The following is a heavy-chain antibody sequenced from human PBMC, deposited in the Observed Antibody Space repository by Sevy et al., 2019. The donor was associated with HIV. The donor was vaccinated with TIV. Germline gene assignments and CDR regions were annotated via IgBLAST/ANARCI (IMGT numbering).Heavy chain of an antibody. CDR3: ARDLPPSATTVTHFDY. CDR2: ISNSGTTI. D-gene: IGHD4-17*01. J-gene: IGHJ4*02. CDR1: GFTFSSYE. V-gene: IGHV3-48*03. Sequence: GGSLRLSCAASGFTFSSYEMNWVRQAPGKGLEWVSYISNSGTTISYSDSVRGRFSISRDNARNSLYLQMNSLRAEDTAVYYCARDLPPSATTVTHFDYWGQGTLVTVSS.